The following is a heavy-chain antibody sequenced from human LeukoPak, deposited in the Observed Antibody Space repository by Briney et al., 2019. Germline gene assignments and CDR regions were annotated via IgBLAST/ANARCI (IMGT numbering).Heavy chain of an antibody. V-gene: IGHV1-2*06. D-gene: IGHD2-21*02. CDR2: INPNSGGT. CDR3: ARAKIVVVTAAPVDY. J-gene: IGHJ4*02. CDR1: GYTFTGYY. Sequence: ASVKVSCKASGYTFTGYYMHWVRQAPGQGLEWMGRINPNSGGTNYAQKFQGRVTMTRDTSISTAYVELSRLRSDDTAVYYCARAKIVVVTAAPVDYWGQGTLVTVSS.